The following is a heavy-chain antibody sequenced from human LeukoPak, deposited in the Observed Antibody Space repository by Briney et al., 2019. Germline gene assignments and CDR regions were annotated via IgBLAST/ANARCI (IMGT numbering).Heavy chain of an antibody. CDR1: GGSISSSSYY. D-gene: IGHD2-15*01. V-gene: IGHV4-39*07. CDR2: IYHSGST. Sequence: SETLSLTCTVSGGSISSSSYYWGWIRQPPGKGLEWIGEIYHSGSTNYNPSLKSRVTISVDKSKNQFSLKLSSVTAADTAVYYCARVECSGGSCCVDYWGQGTLVTVSS. J-gene: IGHJ4*02. CDR3: ARVECSGGSCCVDY.